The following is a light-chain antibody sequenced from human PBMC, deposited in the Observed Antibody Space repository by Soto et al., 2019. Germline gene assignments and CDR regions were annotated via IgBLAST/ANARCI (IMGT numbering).Light chain of an antibody. Sequence: EIVLTQSPDTLSLSPGERATLSCRASQSVSSYLAWYQQKPGQAPRLLIYDASNRSTGIPARFSGSGSGTDFTLTISSLEPDDFAVYYCQQRINWPLITFGQGTRLEIK. CDR2: DAS. J-gene: IGKJ5*01. CDR3: QQRINWPLIT. CDR1: QSVSSY. V-gene: IGKV3-11*01.